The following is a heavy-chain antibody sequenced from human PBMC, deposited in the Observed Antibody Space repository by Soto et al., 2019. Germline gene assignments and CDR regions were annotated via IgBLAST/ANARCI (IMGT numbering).Heavy chain of an antibody. CDR1: GFTFSSYG. V-gene: IGHV3-30*18. J-gene: IGHJ6*02. CDR3: AKDRAPYYYYYGMDV. CDR2: ISYDGSNK. Sequence: GGSLRLSCAASGFTFSSYGMHWVRQAPGKGLEWVAVISYDGSNKYYADSVKGRFTISRDNSKNTLYLQMNSLRAEDTAVYYCAKDRAPYYYYYGMDVWGQGTTVTVS.